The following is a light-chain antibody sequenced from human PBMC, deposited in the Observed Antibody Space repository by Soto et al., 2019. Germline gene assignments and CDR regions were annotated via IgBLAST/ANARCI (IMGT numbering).Light chain of an antibody. CDR1: SSDVGAYNY. V-gene: IGLV2-14*01. CDR3: SSHIAGRTLNVV. Sequence: QSVLTQPASVSGSPGQSITISCTGTSSDVGAYNYVSWYQQHPGKAPQLMIYDVSNRPSGVSNRFSGSKSGNTASLTISWLQPEDEADYYCSSHIAGRTLNVVFGGGTKVTVL. CDR2: DVS. J-gene: IGLJ2*01.